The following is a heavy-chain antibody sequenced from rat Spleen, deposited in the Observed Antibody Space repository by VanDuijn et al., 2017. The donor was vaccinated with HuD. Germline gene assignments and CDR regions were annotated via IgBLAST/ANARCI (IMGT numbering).Heavy chain of an antibody. V-gene: IGHV5S13*01. Sequence: EVQLVESGGDLVQPGRSLKLSCAASGFTFSDYDMAWVRQAPTKGLEWIASISTGGDITYYRDSVKGRFTISRDDAKDTQYLQMGSRRSEDRATYYGTRHGGLRNWFAYWGQGTLVTVSS. D-gene: IGHD4-1*01. J-gene: IGHJ3*01. CDR3: TRHGGLRNWFAY. CDR2: ISTGGDIT. CDR1: GFTFSDYD.